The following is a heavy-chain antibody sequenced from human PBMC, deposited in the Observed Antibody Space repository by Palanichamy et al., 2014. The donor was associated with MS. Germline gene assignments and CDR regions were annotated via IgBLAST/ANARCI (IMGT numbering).Heavy chain of an antibody. CDR3: ARKSIYWDYFDN. CDR1: GYTFTGYY. J-gene: IGHJ4*02. V-gene: IGHV1-2*02. Sequence: QVQLVQSGAEVKKPGASVKVSCKASGYTFTGYYMNWVRQAPGQGLEWMGWINPNSGGTNFAQKFQGRVTLTRDTSISTAYMELSRLTSDDTAVYYCARKSIYWDYFDNWGQGTMVTVSS. CDR2: INPNSGGT. D-gene: IGHD5-12*01.